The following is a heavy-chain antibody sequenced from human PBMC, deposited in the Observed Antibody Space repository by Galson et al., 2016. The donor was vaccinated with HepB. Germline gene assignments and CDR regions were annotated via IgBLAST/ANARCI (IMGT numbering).Heavy chain of an antibody. CDR3: SRVSIFVIFIISTRANY. J-gene: IGHJ4*01. Sequence: SLRLSCAASGFNFSHYAMHWVRQAPGKGLEWVAVISYDGRSKQNADYVKGRFIITRDNSKNTLYLQINSLRVEDTAVNYCSRVSIFVIFIISTRANYWGHGTLVTVSS. V-gene: IGHV3-30*04. CDR2: ISYDGRSK. CDR1: GFNFSHYA. D-gene: IGHD3-3*01.